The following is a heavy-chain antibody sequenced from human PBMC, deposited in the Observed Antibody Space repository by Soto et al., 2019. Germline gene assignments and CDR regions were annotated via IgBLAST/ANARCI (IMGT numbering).Heavy chain of an antibody. D-gene: IGHD2-15*01. CDR3: ARSVDRYRSGGSCLYYFDY. Sequence: SVKVSCKASGGTFSSYAISWVRQAPGQGLEWMGGIIPIFGTANYAQKFQGRVTITADKSTSTAYMELSSLRSEDTAVYYCARSVDRYRSGGSCLYYFDYWGQGTLVTVSS. CDR1: GGTFSSYA. CDR2: IIPIFGTA. J-gene: IGHJ4*02. V-gene: IGHV1-69*06.